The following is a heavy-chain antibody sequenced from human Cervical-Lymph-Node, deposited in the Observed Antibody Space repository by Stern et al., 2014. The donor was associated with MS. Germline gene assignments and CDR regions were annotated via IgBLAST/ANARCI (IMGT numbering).Heavy chain of an antibody. J-gene: IGHJ4*02. CDR3: AKEADSSSWPFDY. CDR2: ISYDGSNK. V-gene: IGHV3-30*18. CDR1: GFTFSSYG. Sequence: VQLVESGGGVVQPGRSLRLSCAASGFTFSSYGMHWVRQAPGKGLEWVAVISYDGSNKYYADSVKGRFTISRDNSKNTLYLQMNSLRAEDTAVYYCAKEADSSSWPFDYWGQGTLVTVSS. D-gene: IGHD6-13*01.